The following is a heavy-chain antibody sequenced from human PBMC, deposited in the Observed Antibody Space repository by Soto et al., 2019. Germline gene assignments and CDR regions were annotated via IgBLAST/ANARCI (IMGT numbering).Heavy chain of an antibody. Sequence: SETLSLTCAVSGGSISSGGYSWSWIRQPPGKGLVWIGYIYHSGSTYYNPSLKSRVTISVDRSKNQFSLTLSSVAAADTAVYYCARAYGSGSDWFDPWGQGTLVTVSS. J-gene: IGHJ5*02. D-gene: IGHD3-10*01. CDR1: GGSISSGGYS. CDR2: IYHSGST. V-gene: IGHV4-30-2*01. CDR3: ARAYGSGSDWFDP.